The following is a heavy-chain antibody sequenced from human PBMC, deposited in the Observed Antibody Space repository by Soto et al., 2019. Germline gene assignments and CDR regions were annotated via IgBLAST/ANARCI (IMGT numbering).Heavy chain of an antibody. CDR2: IDYSGTT. CDR3: ARRTGSSTYYFDY. V-gene: IGHV4-39*02. CDR1: GGSISSSIYY. D-gene: IGHD6-6*01. J-gene: IGHJ4*02. Sequence: SETLSLTCTVSGGSISSSIYYWGWIRQPPGRGLEWIGIIDYSGTTYYNPSLKSRLTMSVDTSKNHFSLNLSSVTAADTAVYYCARRTGSSTYYFDYWGQGALVT.